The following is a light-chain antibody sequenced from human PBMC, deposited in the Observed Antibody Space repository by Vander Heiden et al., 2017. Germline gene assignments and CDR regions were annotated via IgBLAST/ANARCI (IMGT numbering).Light chain of an antibody. CDR2: AAS. Sequence: AIRMTQSPSSFSASPGDRVTITCRASQGISSYLAWYQQKPGKAPKLLIYAASTLRSGVPSRFSGSGSGTEFTLTISCLQSEDFATYYCQQYYSYPQTFGQGTKVEIK. CDR3: QQYYSYPQT. J-gene: IGKJ1*01. CDR1: QGISSY. V-gene: IGKV1-8*01.